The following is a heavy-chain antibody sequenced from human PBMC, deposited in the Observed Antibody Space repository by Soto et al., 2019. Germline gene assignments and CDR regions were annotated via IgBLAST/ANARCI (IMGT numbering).Heavy chain of an antibody. V-gene: IGHV3-48*03. J-gene: IGHJ4*02. Sequence: PGGSLRLSCAASGFTFSSYEMNWVRQAPGKGLEWVSYISSSGSTIYYADSVKGRFTISRDNAKNSLYLQMNSLRAEDTAVYYCARVGVGATFYFDYWGQGTLVTVSS. CDR3: ARVGVGATFYFDY. CDR2: ISSSGSTI. CDR1: GFTFSSYE. D-gene: IGHD1-26*01.